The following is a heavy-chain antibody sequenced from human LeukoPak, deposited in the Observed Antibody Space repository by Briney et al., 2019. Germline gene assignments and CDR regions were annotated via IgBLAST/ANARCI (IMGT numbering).Heavy chain of an antibody. V-gene: IGHV3-21*01. CDR1: GFTFSSYS. Sequence: GGSLRLSCAASGFTFSSYSMNWVRQAPGKGLEWVSSISSSSGYIYYADSVKGRFTISRDNAKNSLYLQMNSLRAEDTAVYYCARTLGYCSGGSCYSLLDYYYGMDVWGQGTTVTVSS. D-gene: IGHD2-15*01. J-gene: IGHJ6*02. CDR2: ISSSSGYI. CDR3: ARTLGYCSGGSCYSLLDYYYGMDV.